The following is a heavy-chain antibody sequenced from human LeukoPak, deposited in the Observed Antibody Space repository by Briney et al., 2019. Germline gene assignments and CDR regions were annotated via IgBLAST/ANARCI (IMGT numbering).Heavy chain of an antibody. J-gene: IGHJ4*02. CDR1: GYTFTSHY. D-gene: IGHD3-3*01. V-gene: IGHV1-46*01. CDR3: AAPGASGFVGNFWSGPLDF. Sequence: GASVTVSCRASGYTFTSHYMHWVRQAPGQGLEWMGIINPSAGSTSYPQKFQGRVTMTRDTSTSTVDMELSSLRSEDTAVYYCAAPGASGFVGNFWSGPLDFWGQGTLVTVSS. CDR2: INPSAGST.